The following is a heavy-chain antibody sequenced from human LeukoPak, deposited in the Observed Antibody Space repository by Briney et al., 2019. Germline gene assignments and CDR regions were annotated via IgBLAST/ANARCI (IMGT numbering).Heavy chain of an antibody. CDR1: GFTFTHYN. CDR2: ISSSSTTI. CDR3: AREPGEYDSSGYYSYFDY. J-gene: IGHJ4*02. V-gene: IGHV3-48*01. Sequence: PGGSLRLSCAASGFTFTHYNMVWVRQAPGKGLEWISYISSSSTTIYYAGSVKGRFTISRDNSKNTLYLQMNSLRAEDTAVYYCAREPGEYDSSGYYSYFDYWGQGTLVTVSS. D-gene: IGHD3-22*01.